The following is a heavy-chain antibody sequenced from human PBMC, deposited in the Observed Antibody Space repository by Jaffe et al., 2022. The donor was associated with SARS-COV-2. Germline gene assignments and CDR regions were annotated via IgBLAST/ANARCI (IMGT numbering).Heavy chain of an antibody. CDR2: IYYSGST. CDR3: ARRTARQTRSFDY. J-gene: IGHJ4*02. V-gene: IGHV4-39*01. CDR1: GGSISSSSYY. D-gene: IGHD6-6*01. Sequence: QLQLQESGPGLVKPSETLSLTCTVSGGSISSSSYYWGWIRQPPGKGLEWIGSIYYSGSTYYNPSLKSRVTISVDTSKNQFSLKLSSVTAADTAVYYCARRTARQTRSFDYWGQGTLVTVSS.